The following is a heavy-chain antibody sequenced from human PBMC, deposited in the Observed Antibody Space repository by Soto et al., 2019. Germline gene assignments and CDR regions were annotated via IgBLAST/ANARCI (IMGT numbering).Heavy chain of an antibody. CDR1: GFSFSSYG. J-gene: IGHJ4*02. CDR3: ARADYYGSGTYPPDY. V-gene: IGHV3-33*01. CDR2: IWYDGSNK. Sequence: QVQLVESGGGVVQPGRSLRLSCAASGFSFSSYGMQWVRQAPGKGLEWVAVIWYDGSNKYYVDSVKGRFTISRDNSKNTLYLQMNSLRGEDTAVYYCARADYYGSGTYPPDYWGQGTLVAFSS. D-gene: IGHD3-10*01.